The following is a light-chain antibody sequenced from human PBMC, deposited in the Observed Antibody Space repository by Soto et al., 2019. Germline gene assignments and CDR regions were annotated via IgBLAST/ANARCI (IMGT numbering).Light chain of an antibody. CDR3: CSYAGRSTFEV. CDR2: EGN. CDR1: NSDVGSYSL. V-gene: IGLV2-23*03. Sequence: QSALTQPASVSGSPGQSITISCTGSNSDVGSYSLVSWYQQHPGKAPKLIIFEGNRRPSGVSSRFSGSKSGNTASLAISGLQAEDEADYYCCSYAGRSTFEVFGGGTKLTVL. J-gene: IGLJ2*01.